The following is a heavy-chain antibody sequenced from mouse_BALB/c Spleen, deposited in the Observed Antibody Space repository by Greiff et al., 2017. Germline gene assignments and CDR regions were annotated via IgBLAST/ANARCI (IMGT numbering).Heavy chain of an antibody. CDR3: ASHYYGPFYAMDY. CDR2: ISSGSSTI. J-gene: IGHJ4*01. V-gene: IGHV5-17*02. CDR1: GFTFSSFG. D-gene: IGHD1-2*01. Sequence: DVKLVESGGGLVQPGGSRKLSCAASGFTFSSFGMHWVRQAPEKGLEWVAYISSGSSTIYYADTVKGRFTISRDNPTNTLFLQMTSLRSEDTAMYYCASHYYGPFYAMDYWGQGTSVTVSS.